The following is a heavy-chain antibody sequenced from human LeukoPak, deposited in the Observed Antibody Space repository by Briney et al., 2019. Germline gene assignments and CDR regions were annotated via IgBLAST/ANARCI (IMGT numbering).Heavy chain of an antibody. V-gene: IGHV4-30-2*01. J-gene: IGHJ4*02. CDR2: IYHGGTT. D-gene: IGHD3-9*01. CDR1: GASTTSSDYY. CDR3: ARGGYDTTGYYSPLDY. Sequence: SQTLALTCTVSGASTTSSDYYWSWIRQLPGKGLECIGYIYHGGTTNYNPSLRSRVTISVDGSTNQFSLRLRSVTAADTAVYYCARGGYDTTGYYSPLDYWGQGNLVTVSS.